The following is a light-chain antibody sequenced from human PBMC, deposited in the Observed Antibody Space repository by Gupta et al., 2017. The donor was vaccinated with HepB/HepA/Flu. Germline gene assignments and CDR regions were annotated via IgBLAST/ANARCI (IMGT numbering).Light chain of an antibody. CDR3: QQSHSTPLT. CDR2: GTS. Sequence: DIQMTQSPSSLSASVGDRVTITCRASQSISTYLNWYQQKPGRAPEFLIYGTSSLQSGVPSRFSGSGSGTDFTLTISRLQPEDFATYYCQQSHSTPLTFGGGTKVEIK. V-gene: IGKV1-39*01. J-gene: IGKJ4*01. CDR1: QSISTY.